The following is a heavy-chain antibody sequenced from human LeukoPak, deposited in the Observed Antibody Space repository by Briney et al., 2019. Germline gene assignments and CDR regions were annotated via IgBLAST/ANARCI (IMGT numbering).Heavy chain of an antibody. J-gene: IGHJ4*02. D-gene: IGHD2-15*01. CDR2: ISSSDSPI. CDR3: ARDLILADSSGSSAHDF. Sequence: GGSLRLSCAASGFTFSDYYMSWIRQAPGKGLEWISYISSSDSPIYYADSVKGRFTISRDNAKNSLYLQMNSLRDEDTAVYYCARDLILADSSGSSAHDFWGQGTLVTVSS. CDR1: GFTFSDYY. V-gene: IGHV3-11*04.